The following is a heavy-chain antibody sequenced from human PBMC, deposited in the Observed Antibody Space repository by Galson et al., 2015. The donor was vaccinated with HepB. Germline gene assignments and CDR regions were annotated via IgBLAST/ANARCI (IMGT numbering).Heavy chain of an antibody. CDR3: TRGSKIYSSRWSPYDS. Sequence: QSGAEVKKPGESLRISCQGSGNDFTNYWINWVRQMPGGGLEWMGKVDPSDSSPHFSSSFQGHVTISAYRSTNTVNLQWTSLKASDTALYYCTRGSKIYSSRWSPYDSWGQGTLVTVAS. V-gene: IGHV5-10-1*01. CDR1: GNDFTNYW. CDR2: VDPSDSSP. D-gene: IGHD6-19*01. J-gene: IGHJ4*02.